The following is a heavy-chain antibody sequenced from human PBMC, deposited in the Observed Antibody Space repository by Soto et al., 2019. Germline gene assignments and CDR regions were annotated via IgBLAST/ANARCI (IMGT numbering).Heavy chain of an antibody. CDR3: VRESAASGPNWFET. J-gene: IGHJ5*02. V-gene: IGHV3-23*01. CDR2: MSGSSSTT. CDR1: GLTFSNYA. Sequence: PGGSLRLSCATSGLTFSNYAMSWVRQAPGGGLEWVSSMSGSSSTTYYADSVKGRFTISRDRSKNTLYLQMSSLRAADTAIYYCVRESAASGPNWFETWGPGTLVTVSS. D-gene: IGHD6-13*01.